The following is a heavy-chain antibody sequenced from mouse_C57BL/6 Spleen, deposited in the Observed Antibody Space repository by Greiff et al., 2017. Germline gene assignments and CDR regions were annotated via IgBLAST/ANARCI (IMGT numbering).Heavy chain of an antibody. V-gene: IGHV1-80*01. J-gene: IGHJ4*01. CDR2: IYPGDGDP. Sequence: VQLQQSGAELVKPGASVKISCKASGYAFSSYWMNWVKQRPGKGLEWIGQIYPGDGDPHYNGKFKGKATLTADKSSSTAYMQLRSLTSEDSAVYFCARSTAGRLDYWGQGTSVTVSS. CDR3: ARSTAGRLDY. CDR1: GYAFSSYW.